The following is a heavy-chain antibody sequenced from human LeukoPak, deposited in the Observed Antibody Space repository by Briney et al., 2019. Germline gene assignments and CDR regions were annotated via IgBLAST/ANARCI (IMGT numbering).Heavy chain of an antibody. CDR3: ARDKNGYGYYHYGMDV. J-gene: IGHJ6*02. D-gene: IGHD5-12*01. CDR1: GGSISSYY. CDR2: IHYSGST. V-gene: IGHV4-59*01. Sequence: SETLSLTCSVSGGSISSYYWNWIRQPPGKGLEWIGYIHYSGSTNYSPSLKSRVTISVDTSKNQFSLKLSSVTAADTAVYYCARDKNGYGYYHYGMDVWGQGTTVTVFS.